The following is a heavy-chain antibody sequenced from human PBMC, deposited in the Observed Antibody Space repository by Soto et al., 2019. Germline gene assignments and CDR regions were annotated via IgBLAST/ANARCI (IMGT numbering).Heavy chain of an antibody. CDR1: GFTFSSYA. Sequence: GVSMRLSCAASGFTFSSYAMSGARQAPGKGLEWVSAISGSGGSTYYADSVKGRFTISRDNSKNTLYLQMNSLRAEDTAVYYCAKDRNAWLDYWGQGTLVTVSS. V-gene: IGHV3-23*01. D-gene: IGHD2-2*01. CDR2: ISGSGGST. J-gene: IGHJ4*02. CDR3: AKDRNAWLDY.